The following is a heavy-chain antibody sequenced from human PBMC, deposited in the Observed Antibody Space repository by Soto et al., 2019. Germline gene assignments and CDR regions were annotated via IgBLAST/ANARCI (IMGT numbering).Heavy chain of an antibody. Sequence: GSLRLPCTASGFTFSRYAVSWVRQAPGKGLEWVSAISGSGGSTYFRDTVRGRFTISRDNSKNTLYLQMDSLRAEDTAVYYCAKDSISSDGGYYLYYFDSWGQGTLVTVSS. J-gene: IGHJ4*02. D-gene: IGHD3-22*01. CDR2: ISGSGGST. V-gene: IGHV3-23*01. CDR1: GFTFSRYA. CDR3: AKDSISSDGGYYLYYFDS.